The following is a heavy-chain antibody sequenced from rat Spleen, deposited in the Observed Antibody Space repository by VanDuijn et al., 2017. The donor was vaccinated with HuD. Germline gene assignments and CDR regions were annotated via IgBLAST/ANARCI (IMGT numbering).Heavy chain of an antibody. V-gene: IGHV5-20*01. J-gene: IGHJ2*01. D-gene: IGHD1-4*01. Sequence: EVQLVESGGGLVQPGRSMKLSCAASGFTFSNYGMAWVRQAPKKGLEWVAYISYDGGSTYYRDPVKGRFTISRDNAKSTLYLQMDSLRSEDTATYYCTTDRNGYTYGYFDYWGQGVMVTVSS. CDR2: ISYDGGST. CDR3: TTDRNGYTYGYFDY. CDR1: GFTFSNYG.